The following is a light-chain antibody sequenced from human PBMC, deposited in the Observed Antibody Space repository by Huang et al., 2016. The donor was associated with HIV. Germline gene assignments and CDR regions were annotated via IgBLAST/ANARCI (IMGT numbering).Light chain of an antibody. Sequence: EMVMTQSPDTLSVSPGESVTLSCRASQGISSNLAWYQQNPGQAPRLLIHGASTRAAGIPARFSGSGSEIAFSLTINSLQSEDSAIYYCLQYNNWPRTFGQGTKLEIK. CDR3: LQYNNWPRT. CDR1: QGISSN. J-gene: IGKJ2*01. V-gene: IGKV3-15*01. CDR2: GAS.